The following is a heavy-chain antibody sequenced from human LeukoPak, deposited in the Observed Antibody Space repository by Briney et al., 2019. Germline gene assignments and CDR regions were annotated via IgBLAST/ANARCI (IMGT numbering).Heavy chain of an antibody. D-gene: IGHD4-23*01. V-gene: IGHV3-9*01. J-gene: IGHJ4*02. Sequence: GGSLRLSCAASGFTFADYVIHWVRQVPGKGLEWVSGITWTGGTIGYADSVKGRFFASRDNAKTSVYLQMNGLRPDDTALHYCTRERQRNGNSYYLDFWGRGTLVTVSS. CDR3: TRERQRNGNSYYLDF. CDR2: ITWTGGTI. CDR1: GFTFADYV.